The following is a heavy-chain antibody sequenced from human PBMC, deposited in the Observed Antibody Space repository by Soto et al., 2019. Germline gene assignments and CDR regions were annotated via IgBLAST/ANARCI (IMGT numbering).Heavy chain of an antibody. CDR3: AKGTVTTVTTLDGMDV. Sequence: QVQLVESGGGVVQPGRSLRLSCAASGFTFSSYGMHWVRQAPGKGLEWVAVISYDGNNKYYADSVKGRFTISRDNSENTLYLQMNSLRAEDTAVYYCAKGTVTTVTTLDGMDVWGQGTTVTVSS. J-gene: IGHJ6*02. V-gene: IGHV3-30*18. CDR1: GFTFSSYG. CDR2: ISYDGNNK. D-gene: IGHD4-17*01.